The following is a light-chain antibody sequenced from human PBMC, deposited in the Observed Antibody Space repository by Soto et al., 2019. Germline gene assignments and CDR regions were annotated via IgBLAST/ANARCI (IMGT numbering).Light chain of an antibody. CDR3: QQLNSYPRT. V-gene: IGKV1-9*01. CDR1: QGISSY. CDR2: AAS. J-gene: IGKJ1*01. Sequence: IQLTQSPSSLSASVGDRVTITCRASQGISSYLAWYQQKPGKAPKLLIYAASTLQSEVPSRFSGSGSGKDFTLTISSLQPEDFATYYCQQLNSYPRTFGQGTKVDIK.